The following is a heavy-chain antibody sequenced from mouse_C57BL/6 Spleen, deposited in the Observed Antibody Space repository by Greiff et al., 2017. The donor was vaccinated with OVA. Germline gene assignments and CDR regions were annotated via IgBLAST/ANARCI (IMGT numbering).Heavy chain of an antibody. D-gene: IGHD4-1*01. CDR3: ARRELGLDY. CDR2: ISSGSSTI. Sequence: EVQLKESGGGLVKPGGSLKLSCAASGFTFSDYGMHWVRQAPEKGLEWVAYISSGSSTIYYADTVKGRFTISRDNAKNTLFLQMTSLRSEDTAMYYCARRELGLDYWGQGTTLTVSS. CDR1: GFTFSDYG. J-gene: IGHJ2*01. V-gene: IGHV5-17*01.